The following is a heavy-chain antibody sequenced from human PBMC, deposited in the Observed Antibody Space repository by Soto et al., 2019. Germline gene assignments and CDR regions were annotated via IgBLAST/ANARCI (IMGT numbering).Heavy chain of an antibody. CDR3: ARQSSGWYNWFDP. V-gene: IGHV4-39*01. J-gene: IGHJ5*02. CDR1: GGSISSSSYY. Sequence: SETLSLTCTVSGGSISSSSYYWGWIRQPPGKGLEWIGNIYYSGKTYYTPSLKSRVTISVDTSKNQFSLKLSSVTAAETAVYYCARQSSGWYNWFDPWGQGTLVTVSS. D-gene: IGHD6-19*01. CDR2: IYYSGKT.